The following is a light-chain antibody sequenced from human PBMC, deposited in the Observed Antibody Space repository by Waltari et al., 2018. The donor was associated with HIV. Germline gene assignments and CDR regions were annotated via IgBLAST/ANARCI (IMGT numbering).Light chain of an antibody. J-gene: IGLJ1*01. V-gene: IGLV2-23*02. CDR2: EVS. Sequence: QSALTQPASVSGSPGQSITISCTGTSSDVGSYNLVSWYHQHPGKAPKLMIYEVSKRPSGVSNPFSGSKSGNTASLTISGLQAEDEADYYCCSYAGSSTYVFGTGTKVTVL. CDR3: CSYAGSSTYV. CDR1: SSDVGSYNL.